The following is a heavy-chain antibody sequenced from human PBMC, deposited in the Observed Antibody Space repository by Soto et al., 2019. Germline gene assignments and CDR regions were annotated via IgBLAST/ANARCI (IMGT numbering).Heavy chain of an antibody. CDR3: ARGDSREGGWFDP. J-gene: IGHJ5*02. D-gene: IGHD4-4*01. V-gene: IGHV3-33*01. CDR1: GFTFSSYG. Sequence: QVQLVESGGGVVQPGRSLRLSCAASGFTFSSYGMHWVRQAPGKGLEWVAVIWYDGSNKYYADSVKGRFTISRDNSKNTLYLQMNRLRAEDTAVYYGARGDSREGGWFDPWGQGTLVTVSS. CDR2: IWYDGSNK.